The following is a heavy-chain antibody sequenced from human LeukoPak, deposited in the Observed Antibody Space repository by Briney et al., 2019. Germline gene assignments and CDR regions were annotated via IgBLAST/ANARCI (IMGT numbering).Heavy chain of an antibody. V-gene: IGHV4-59*08. D-gene: IGHD3-22*01. J-gene: IGHJ3*02. CDR1: GGSISSSY. Sequence: SETLYLTCTVSGGSISSSYWSWIRQPPGKGLEWIGYINYSGSTNYNPSLKNRVTISVDTSRNQFSLRLSSVTAADTAVYYCARHDPLITMIIGERAFDIWGQGTMVTVPS. CDR3: ARHDPLITMIIGERAFDI. CDR2: INYSGST.